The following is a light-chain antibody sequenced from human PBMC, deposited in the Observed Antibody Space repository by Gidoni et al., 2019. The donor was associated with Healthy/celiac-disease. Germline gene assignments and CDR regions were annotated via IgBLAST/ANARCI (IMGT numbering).Light chain of an antibody. V-gene: IGKV1-39*01. CDR2: AAS. CDR3: QQSYSTPLT. J-gene: IGKJ4*01. CDR1: QSISSY. Sequence: DIQMTQSLSSLSASVGDRVTITCRASQSISSYFNWYQQKQGKAPKILIYAASSLQSGVPSIFIGSVSGTDFTLTISSLQPEDFATYYCQQSYSTPLTFGGGIKVEIK.